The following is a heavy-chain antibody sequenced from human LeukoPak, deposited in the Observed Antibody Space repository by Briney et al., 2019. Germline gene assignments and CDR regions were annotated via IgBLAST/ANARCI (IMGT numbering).Heavy chain of an antibody. J-gene: IGHJ2*01. CDR1: GFTFSSYT. Sequence: PGGSLRLSCTASGFTFSSYTMNWVRQAPGKGLECVSVIYSGGSTYYADSVKGRFTISRDNSKNTLYLQMNSLRAEDTAVYYCASDRYYYDSSGYYSHYWYFDLWGRGTLVTVSS. D-gene: IGHD3-22*01. CDR3: ASDRYYYDSSGYYSHYWYFDL. V-gene: IGHV3-53*01. CDR2: IYSGGST.